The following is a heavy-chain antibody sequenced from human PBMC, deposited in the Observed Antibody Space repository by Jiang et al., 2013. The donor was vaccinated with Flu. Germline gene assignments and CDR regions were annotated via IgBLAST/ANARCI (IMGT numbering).Heavy chain of an antibody. CDR1: GFAFRTYW. CDR2: IKQDGSEK. Sequence: VQLVESGGGLVQPGGSLRLSCAASGFAFRTYWMSWVRQAPGKEGLEWVANIKQDGSEKDYADPVRGRFTISRDNAKNSLYLQMNSLRAEDTAVYYCARHFSSYSFDYWGQGTLVTVSP. V-gene: IGHV3-7*03. CDR3: ARHFSSYSFDY. J-gene: IGHJ4*02. D-gene: IGHD3-22*01.